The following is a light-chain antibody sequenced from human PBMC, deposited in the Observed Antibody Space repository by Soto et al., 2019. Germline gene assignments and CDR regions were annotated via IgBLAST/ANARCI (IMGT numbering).Light chain of an antibody. J-gene: IGKJ1*01. CDR2: GAS. CDR3: QQYDSSLT. CDR1: QSVDSRF. V-gene: IGKV3-20*01. Sequence: EIVLTQSPGSLSLSPGERATLSCRASQSVDSRFFAWYQQRPGQAPRLLIYGASRRATGIPERFTGSGSGTDFTLTSSGLEPEDSAVYYWQQYDSSLTFGLGTKVEIK.